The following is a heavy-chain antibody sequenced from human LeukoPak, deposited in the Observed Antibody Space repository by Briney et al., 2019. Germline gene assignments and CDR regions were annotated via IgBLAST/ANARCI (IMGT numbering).Heavy chain of an antibody. CDR3: VRGYRRFRY. D-gene: IGHD3-16*02. V-gene: IGHV3-7*05. CDR1: GFTFTTYW. CDR2: IKPDGSDE. J-gene: IGHJ4*02. Sequence: PGGSLRLSCAASGFTFTTYWMTWVRQAPGKGLGWVANIKPDGSDENYVDSVRGRFSITRDTAKNSLYLQMNSLRAEDTAVYFCVRGYRRFRYWGQGTLVTVSS.